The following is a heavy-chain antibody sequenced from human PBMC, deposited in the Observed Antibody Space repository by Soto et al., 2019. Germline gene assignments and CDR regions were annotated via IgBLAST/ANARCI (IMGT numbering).Heavy chain of an antibody. D-gene: IGHD2-21*02. CDR2: ISYDGSNK. CDR1: GFTFSSYG. CDR3: AKAAMVTNYYFDY. V-gene: IGHV3-30*18. J-gene: IGHJ4*02. Sequence: GGSLRLSCAASGFTFSSYGMHWVRQAPGKGLEWVAVISYDGSNKYYADSVKGRFTISRDNSKNTLYLQMNSLRAEDTAVYYCAKAAMVTNYYFDYWGQGTLVTVSS.